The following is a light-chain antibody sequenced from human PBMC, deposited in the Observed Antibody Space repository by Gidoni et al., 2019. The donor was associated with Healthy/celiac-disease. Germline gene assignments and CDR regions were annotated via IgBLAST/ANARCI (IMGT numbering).Light chain of an antibody. Sequence: DIVLTQSPCTLSLSPAARATLSCRASQSVTSSYLAWYQQKPGQAPRLLIYGASSRATGIPDRFSGSGSGTDFTLTISRLEPEDFAVYYCQQYGSSPMYTFGQGTKLEIK. CDR1: QSVTSSY. V-gene: IGKV3-20*01. CDR2: GAS. CDR3: QQYGSSPMYT. J-gene: IGKJ2*01.